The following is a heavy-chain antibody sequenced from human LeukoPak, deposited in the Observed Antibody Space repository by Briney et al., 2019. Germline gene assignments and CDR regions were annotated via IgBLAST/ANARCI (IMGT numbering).Heavy chain of an antibody. CDR3: ARDVRSNYGSHTMDV. CDR2: INPNSGGT. D-gene: IGHD4-11*01. Sequence: ASVKVSCKTPGYTFTAYYMDWVGQAPGQGLEWMGWINPNSGGTNYSQHFQGRVTMTRDTSISTAYLELSRLTSDDTAVYYCARDVRSNYGSHTMDVWGQGTTVTVSS. J-gene: IGHJ6*02. V-gene: IGHV1-2*02. CDR1: GYTFTAYY.